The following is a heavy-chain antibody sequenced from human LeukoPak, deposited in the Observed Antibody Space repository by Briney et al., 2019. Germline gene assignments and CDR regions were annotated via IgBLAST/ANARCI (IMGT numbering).Heavy chain of an antibody. V-gene: IGHV1-2*06. D-gene: IGHD3-22*01. CDR3: ARDIVDIGYYDSSGHEDY. CDR2: INPNSGGT. CDR1: GYTFTGYY. Sequence: ASVKVSCKASGYTFTGYYTHWVRQAPGQGLEWMGRINPNSGGTNYAQKFQGRVTMTRDTSISTAYMELSRLRSDDTAVYYCARDIVDIGYYDSSGHEDYWGQGSLVTVSS. J-gene: IGHJ4*02.